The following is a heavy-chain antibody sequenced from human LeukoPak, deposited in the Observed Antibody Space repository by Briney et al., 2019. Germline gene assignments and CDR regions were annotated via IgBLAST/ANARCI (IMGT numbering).Heavy chain of an antibody. CDR3: ARRRSGVRGVMRNWFDP. J-gene: IGHJ5*02. V-gene: IGHV1-8*03. CDR2: MNPNSGNT. Sequence: ASVKVSCKASGYTFTSYDINWVRQATGQGLEWMVWMNPNSGNTGYAQKFQGRVTITRNTSISTAYMELSSLRSEDTAVYYCARRRSGVRGVMRNWFDPWGQGTLVTVSS. CDR1: GYTFTSYD. D-gene: IGHD3-10*01.